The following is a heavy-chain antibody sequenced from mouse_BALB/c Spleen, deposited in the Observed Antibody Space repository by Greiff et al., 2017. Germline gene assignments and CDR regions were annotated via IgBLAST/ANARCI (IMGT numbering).Heavy chain of an antibody. CDR3: ARYRGNYWYFDV. Sequence: VMLVESGAELMKPGASVKISCKATGYTFSSYWIEWVKQRPGHGLEWIGEILPGSGSTNYNEKFKGKATFTADTSSNTAYMQLSSLTSEDSAVYYCARYRGNYWYFDVWGAGTTVTVSS. V-gene: IGHV1-9*01. J-gene: IGHJ1*01. CDR1: GYTFSSYW. CDR2: ILPGSGST. D-gene: IGHD1-1*02.